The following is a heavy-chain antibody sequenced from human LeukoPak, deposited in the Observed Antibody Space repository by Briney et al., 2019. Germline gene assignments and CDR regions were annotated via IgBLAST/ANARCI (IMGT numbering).Heavy chain of an antibody. Sequence: SETLSLTCTVSGGSISSYYWSWIRQPAGKGLEWIGRIYTSGSTNYNPSLKSQVTMSVDTSKNQFSLKLSSVTAADTAVYYCARDEFDSTSPHIEYNWFDPWGQGTLVTVSS. CDR1: GGSISSYY. J-gene: IGHJ5*02. V-gene: IGHV4-4*07. CDR2: IYTSGST. D-gene: IGHD2-2*01. CDR3: ARDEFDSTSPHIEYNWFDP.